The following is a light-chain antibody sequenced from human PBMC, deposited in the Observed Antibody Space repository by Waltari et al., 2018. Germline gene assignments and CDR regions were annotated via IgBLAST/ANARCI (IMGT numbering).Light chain of an antibody. CDR2: DVN. J-gene: IGLJ3*02. Sequence: QSALTQPASVSGSPGQSITISCTGTSSDVGGYNYVSWYQQHPGKAPKLMIYDVNKRPSGISNRFSGSKSGNTASLTISVLQAEDEADYYCSSYTSSSTWVFGGGTKLTVL. CDR3: SSYTSSSTWV. V-gene: IGLV2-14*01. CDR1: SSDVGGYNY.